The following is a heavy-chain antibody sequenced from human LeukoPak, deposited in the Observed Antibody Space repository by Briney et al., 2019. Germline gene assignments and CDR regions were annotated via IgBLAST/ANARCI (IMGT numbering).Heavy chain of an antibody. CDR2: INHSGST. Sequence: GSLRLSCAASGFTFSTYWMSWIRQPPGKGLEWIGEINHSGSTNYNPSLKSRVTISVDTSKNQFSLKLSSVTAADTAVYYCARGDGSGSYIYWGQGTLVTVSS. J-gene: IGHJ4*02. CDR3: ARGDGSGSYIY. CDR1: GFTFSTYW. V-gene: IGHV4-34*01. D-gene: IGHD3-10*01.